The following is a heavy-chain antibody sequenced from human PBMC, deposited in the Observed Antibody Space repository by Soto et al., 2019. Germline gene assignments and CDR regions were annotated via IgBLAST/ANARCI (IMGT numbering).Heavy chain of an antibody. CDR1: GFTFSSYA. J-gene: IGHJ4*02. CDR3: AKNLGSGGYDSGILSDY. D-gene: IGHD5-12*01. Sequence: EVQLLESGGGLVQPGGSLRLSCAASGFTFSSYAMSWVRQAPGKGLEWVSAISGSGGSTYYADSVKGRFTISRDNSKNTLYLQMNSLRAEDTAVYCCAKNLGSGGYDSGILSDYWGQGTLVTVSS. V-gene: IGHV3-23*01. CDR2: ISGSGGST.